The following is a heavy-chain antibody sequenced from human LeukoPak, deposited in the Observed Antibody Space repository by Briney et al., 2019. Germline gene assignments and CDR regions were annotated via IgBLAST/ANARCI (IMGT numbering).Heavy chain of an antibody. Sequence: GGSLRLSCAASGFTFSTYGMHWVRQAPGKGLEWVAFIRYDGSNKYYADSVKGRFTISRDNSKNTLCLQMNILRAEDTAVYYCARLAYSSSSSVDYWGQGTLVTVSS. CDR2: IRYDGSNK. CDR3: ARLAYSSSSSVDY. D-gene: IGHD6-6*01. CDR1: GFTFSTYG. J-gene: IGHJ4*02. V-gene: IGHV3-30*02.